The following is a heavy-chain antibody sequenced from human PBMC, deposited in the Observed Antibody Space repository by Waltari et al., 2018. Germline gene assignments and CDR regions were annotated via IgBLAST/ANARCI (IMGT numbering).Heavy chain of an antibody. D-gene: IGHD1-26*01. V-gene: IGHV3-11*01. CDR1: GFVFSDFY. CDR2: ISTDGYTT. CDR3: ARNVPMMGASGDDYFDS. Sequence: QVQLVESGGGLVKPGGSLRRSCAASGFVFSDFYMSWIRQAPGKRLEWISHISTDGYTTNYSYSVKGRFTISRDTAKNSLIRQMNRLRVDDTAVYYCARNVPMMGASGDDYFDSWGQGNLVTVSS. J-gene: IGHJ4*02.